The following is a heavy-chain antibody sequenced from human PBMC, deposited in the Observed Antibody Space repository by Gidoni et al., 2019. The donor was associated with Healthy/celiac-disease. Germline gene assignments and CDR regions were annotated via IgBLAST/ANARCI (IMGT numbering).Heavy chain of an antibody. CDR1: YY. V-gene: IGHV1-2*02. J-gene: IGHJ4*02. CDR3: ARDHDYDSSGYYNY. Sequence: YYMHWVRQAPGQGLEWMGWITPNSGGTNYAQKFQGRVTMTRDTSISTAYMELSRLRSDDTAVYYCARDHDYDSSGYYNYWGQGTLVTVSS. CDR2: ITPNSGGT. D-gene: IGHD3-22*01.